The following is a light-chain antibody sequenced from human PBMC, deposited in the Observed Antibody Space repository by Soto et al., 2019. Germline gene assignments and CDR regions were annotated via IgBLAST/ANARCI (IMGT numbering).Light chain of an antibody. CDR3: QRYINWPIT. CDR1: QGVTSN. CDR2: GAS. J-gene: IGKJ3*01. V-gene: IGKV3-15*01. Sequence: EIVMTQSPATLSVSPGERATLSCRASQGVTSNLAWYQQKPGQPPRLLIYGASTRATGIPASFSGSGSGTEFTLTISSVQSEDFAVYYCQRYINWPITFGPGTKVDFK.